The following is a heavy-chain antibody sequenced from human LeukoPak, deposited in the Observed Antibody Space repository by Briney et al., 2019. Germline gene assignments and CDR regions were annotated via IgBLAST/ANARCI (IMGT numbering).Heavy chain of an antibody. J-gene: IGHJ3*02. V-gene: IGHV3-30*02. CDR3: AKEDSYGYSAFDI. D-gene: IGHD5-18*01. Sequence: DSVKGRFTISRDNSKNTLYLQMNSLRAEDTAVYYCAKEDSYGYSAFDIWGQGTMVTVSS.